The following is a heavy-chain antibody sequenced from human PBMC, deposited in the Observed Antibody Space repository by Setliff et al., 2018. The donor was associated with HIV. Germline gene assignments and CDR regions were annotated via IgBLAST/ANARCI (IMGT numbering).Heavy chain of an antibody. Sequence: GGSLRLSCAAFGLTFSSYAMNWVRQAPGLGLVWVSSISDTGDDTYSSNSVKGRFTISRDNSKNTLYLQMDSLRAEDTALYYCAKAPGTQAYYFDRWGQVTLVTVSS. J-gene: IGHJ4*02. CDR1: GLTFSSYA. CDR2: ISDTGDDT. D-gene: IGHD1-26*01. CDR3: AKAPGTQAYYFDR. V-gene: IGHV3-23*01.